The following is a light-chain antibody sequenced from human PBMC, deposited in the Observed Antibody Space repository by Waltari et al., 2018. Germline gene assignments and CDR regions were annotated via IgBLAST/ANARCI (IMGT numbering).Light chain of an antibody. V-gene: IGLV1-40*01. Sequence: QSVLTQPPSVSGAPGQRVTISCTGSSSNIGAGSDVHWYQQFPGTAPKLLIYGKTMLPSGGPDRIAGSKSGTSASLAITGLQADYEADYYCQSYDSSLSGFVFGTGTTVTVL. CDR3: QSYDSSLSGFV. J-gene: IGLJ1*01. CDR2: GKT. CDR1: SSNIGAGSD.